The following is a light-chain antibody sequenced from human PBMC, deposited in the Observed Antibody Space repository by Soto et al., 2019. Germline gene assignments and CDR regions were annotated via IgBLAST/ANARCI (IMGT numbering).Light chain of an antibody. CDR3: QQYYSSPRT. CDR2: GAS. V-gene: IGKV4-1*01. Sequence: DIVMSQSPDSLAISLGERATINGTSRLPVXESSNIKNYLAWYQHQPGQPPNVLIYGASTRESGVPDRFSGSVAGTDFTLSISSLQAEDVAVYYCQQYYSSPRTFGGGTKV. J-gene: IGKJ4*01. CDR1: LPVXESSNIKNY.